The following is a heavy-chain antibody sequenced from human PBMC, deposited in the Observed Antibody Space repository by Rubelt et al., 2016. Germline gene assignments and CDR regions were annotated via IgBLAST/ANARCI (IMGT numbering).Heavy chain of an antibody. J-gene: IGHJ4*02. Sequence: QVQLVQSGAEVKKPGASVKVSCKASGYSFASNAIQWLRQAPGQRLEWMVWIAGGNGNTNYSQKFKGRVNFTSDKSASTAYMELRSLRAEDTAVYYCARVPNWNDLIDYWGQGTLVTVSS. V-gene: IGHV1-3*01. D-gene: IGHD1-1*01. CDR1: GYSFASNA. CDR2: IAGGNGNT. CDR3: ARVPNWNDLIDY.